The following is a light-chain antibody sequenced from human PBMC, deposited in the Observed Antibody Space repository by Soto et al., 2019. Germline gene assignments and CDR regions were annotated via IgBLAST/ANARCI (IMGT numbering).Light chain of an antibody. CDR1: QSVLYSSNNQNC. CDR3: QQYCATPWT. J-gene: IGKJ1*01. Sequence: DIVMTQSPDSLAVSLGERATINCESSQSVLYSSNNQNCLAWYQQKPGQPPKLLIYWASTRESGVPDRFSGSASVTDFTLTISSLQAEDLAVYYCQQYCATPWTFGQGTKVEIK. CDR2: WAS. V-gene: IGKV4-1*01.